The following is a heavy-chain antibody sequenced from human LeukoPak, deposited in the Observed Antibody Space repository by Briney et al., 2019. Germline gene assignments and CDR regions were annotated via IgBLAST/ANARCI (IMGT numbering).Heavy chain of an antibody. V-gene: IGHV4-34*01. CDR3: ARGYSAMVRGVGNFDY. CDR2: INHSGST. Sequence: PSETLSLTCAVYGGSFSGYYWSWIRQPPGKGLEWIGEINHSGSTNYNPSLKSRVTISVDRSKNQFSLKLSSVTAADTAVYYCARGYSAMVRGVGNFDYWGQGTLVTVSS. D-gene: IGHD3-10*01. J-gene: IGHJ4*02. CDR1: GGSFSGYY.